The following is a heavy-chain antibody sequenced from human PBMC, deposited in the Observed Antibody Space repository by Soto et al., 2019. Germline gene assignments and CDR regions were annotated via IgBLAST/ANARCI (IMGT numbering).Heavy chain of an antibody. CDR3: AKDHQLSHYYYGMDV. V-gene: IGHV3-30*18. Sequence: QVQLVESGGGGVQPGRSLRLSCAASGFTFSSYGMHWVRQAPGKGLEWVAVISYDGSNKYYADSVKGRFTISRDNSKNTLYLQMNSLRAEDTAVYYCAKDHQLSHYYYGMDVWGQGTTVTVSS. CDR2: ISYDGSNK. CDR1: GFTFSSYG. J-gene: IGHJ6*02. D-gene: IGHD3-16*02.